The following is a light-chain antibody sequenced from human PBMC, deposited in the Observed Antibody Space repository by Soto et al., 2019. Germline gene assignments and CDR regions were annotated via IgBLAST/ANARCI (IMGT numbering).Light chain of an antibody. Sequence: QSVLTQPPSASGTPGQRVTISCSGSSSNIGSNTVNWYQHLPGTAPKVLIYNSNQRPSGVPDRFSGSKSGTSASLAISGLQSEDEADYYCAGWDDSLNGVVFGGGTKLTVL. CDR1: SSNIGSNT. CDR2: NSN. J-gene: IGLJ2*01. V-gene: IGLV1-44*01. CDR3: AGWDDSLNGVV.